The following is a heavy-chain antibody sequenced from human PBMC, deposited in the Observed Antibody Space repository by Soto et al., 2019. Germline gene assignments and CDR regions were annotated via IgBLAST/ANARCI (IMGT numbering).Heavy chain of an antibody. D-gene: IGHD6-13*01. CDR1: GGSIGSGDYY. CDR3: ASRIAAAGTATDY. J-gene: IGHJ4*02. Sequence: SETLSLTCTVSGGSIGSGDYYWGGIRQPPGKGLEWIGYIYYSGSTYYNPSLKSRVTISVDTSKNQFSLKLSSVTAADTAVYYCASRIAAAGTATDYWGQGTLVTVSS. CDR2: IYYSGST. V-gene: IGHV4-30-4*01.